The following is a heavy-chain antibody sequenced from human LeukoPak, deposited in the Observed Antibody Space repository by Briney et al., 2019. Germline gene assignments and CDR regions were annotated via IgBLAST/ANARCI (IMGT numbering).Heavy chain of an antibody. D-gene: IGHD3-3*01. CDR2: MKSKGGGETT. CDR3: VWLRSLDDLASSFSL. Sequence: SLRPSCVLSLVTFRVALMTSVRQAAGQEVKGVGRMKSKGGGETTDYAAHVEGRFIISRDDSRNKIFVQMTSLTAEDTATYYCVWLRSLDDLASSFSLWGQGTRVTVSS. CDR1: LVTFRVAL. V-gene: IGHV3-15*01. J-gene: IGHJ4*02.